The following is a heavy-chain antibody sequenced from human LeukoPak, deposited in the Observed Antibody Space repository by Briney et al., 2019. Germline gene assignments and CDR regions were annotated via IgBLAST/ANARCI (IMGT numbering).Heavy chain of an antibody. CDR2: VYNSEYT. D-gene: IGHD6-19*01. Sequence: SETLSLTCTVSGGSSSGYYWSWVRQPPGKGLEWIGYVYNSEYTKYNPSLKSRVSISFDTSKNQFSLTLTSVTALDTAVYYCARNWGSGGSYLLDFWGQGMLVTVSA. CDR1: GGSSSGYY. V-gene: IGHV4-4*08. J-gene: IGHJ4*02. CDR3: ARNWGSGGSYLLDF.